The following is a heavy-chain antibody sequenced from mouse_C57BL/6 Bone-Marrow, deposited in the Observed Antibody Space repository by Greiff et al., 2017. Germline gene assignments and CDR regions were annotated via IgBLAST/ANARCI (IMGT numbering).Heavy chain of an antibody. CDR3: ARRDYGSSSWFAY. D-gene: IGHD1-1*01. Sequence: VQLQQPGAELVRPGSSVKLSCKASGYTFTSYWMHWVKQRPIQGLEWIGNIDPSDSETHYNQKFKDKATLTVDKSSSTAYMQLSSLTSEDSAVYYCARRDYGSSSWFAYWGQGTLVTVSA. J-gene: IGHJ3*01. CDR2: IDPSDSET. V-gene: IGHV1-52*01. CDR1: GYTFTSYW.